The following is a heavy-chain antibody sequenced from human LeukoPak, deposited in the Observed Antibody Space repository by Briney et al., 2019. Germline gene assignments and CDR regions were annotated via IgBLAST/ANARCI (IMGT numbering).Heavy chain of an antibody. D-gene: IGHD5-12*01. CDR2: IYYSGST. J-gene: IGHJ3*02. CDR3: YGVATSDDAFDI. V-gene: IGHV4-59*01. CDR1: GGSISSYY. Sequence: KPSETLSLTCTVSGGSISSYYWSWIRQPPGKGLEWIGYIYYSGSTNYNPSLKSRVTISVDTSKNQFSLKLSSVTAADTAVYYCYGVATSDDAFDIWGQGTMVTVSS.